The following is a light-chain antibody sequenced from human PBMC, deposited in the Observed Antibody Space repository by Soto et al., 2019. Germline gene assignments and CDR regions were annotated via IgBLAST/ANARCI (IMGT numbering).Light chain of an antibody. Sequence: QSVLTQPPSVSGAPGQRVTISCTGSSSNIGAGYDVHWYQQLPETAPKLLIYGNTNRPSGVPDRFSGSKSGTSASLAITGLQADDEADYYCQSYDNRLSGWVFGGGTQLTVL. V-gene: IGLV1-40*01. J-gene: IGLJ3*02. CDR2: GNT. CDR1: SSNIGAGYD. CDR3: QSYDNRLSGWV.